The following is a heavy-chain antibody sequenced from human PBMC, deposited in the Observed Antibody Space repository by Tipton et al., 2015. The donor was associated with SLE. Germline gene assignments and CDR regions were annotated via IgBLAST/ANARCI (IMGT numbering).Heavy chain of an antibody. CDR1: GGSFSGYY. CDR2: IYHSGSP. Sequence: TLSLTCAVYGGSFSGYYWSWIRQPPGKGLEWIGSIYHSGSPYYNPSLKSRVTISVDTSKNQFSLKLSSVTAADTAVYYCARDGGGWYFYYYGMDVWGQGTTVTVSS. J-gene: IGHJ6*02. D-gene: IGHD6-19*01. CDR3: ARDGGGWYFYYYGMDV. V-gene: IGHV4-34*01.